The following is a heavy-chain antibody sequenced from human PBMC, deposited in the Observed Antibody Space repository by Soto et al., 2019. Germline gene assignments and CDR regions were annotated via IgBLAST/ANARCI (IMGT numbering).Heavy chain of an antibody. CDR1: GFSLSNARMG. CDR3: ARILCSCGSCYSGIRFDP. CDR2: IFSNDEK. D-gene: IGHD2-15*01. Sequence: QVTLKESGPVLVKPTETLTLTCTVSGFSLSNARMGVSWIRQPPGKALEWLAHIFSNDEKSYSTSLKSRLTISKDTSKSQVVLTMTNMDPVDTATYYCARILCSCGSCYSGIRFDPWGQGTLVTVSS. J-gene: IGHJ5*02. V-gene: IGHV2-26*01.